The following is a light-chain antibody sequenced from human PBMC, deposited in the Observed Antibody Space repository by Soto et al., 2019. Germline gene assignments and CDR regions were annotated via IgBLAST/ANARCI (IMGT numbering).Light chain of an antibody. CDR2: DVS. J-gene: IGLJ1*01. Sequence: QSALTQPASVSGSPGQSITISCTGTSSDVGGYNYVSWYQQHPGKAPKLMIYDVSNRPSGVSNRFSGSKSGNPASLTISGLQAEDEADYYCSSYTSSSTIYVFGTGTKLTVL. CDR1: SSDVGGYNY. CDR3: SSYTSSSTIYV. V-gene: IGLV2-14*01.